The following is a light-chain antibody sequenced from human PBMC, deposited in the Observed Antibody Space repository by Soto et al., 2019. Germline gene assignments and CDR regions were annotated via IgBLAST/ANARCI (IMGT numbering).Light chain of an antibody. CDR2: EVS. CDR1: SSDDGGYNY. J-gene: IGLJ3*02. V-gene: IGLV2-14*01. CDR3: SSYTTSSTLVV. Sequence: QSALTQPASVSGSPGQSITVSCTGTSSDDGGYNYVSWYQQHPGKAPKLIIYEVSDRPSGVSNRFSGSKSGDTASLTISGLQAEDEADYYCSSYTTSSTLVVVGGGTKLTVL.